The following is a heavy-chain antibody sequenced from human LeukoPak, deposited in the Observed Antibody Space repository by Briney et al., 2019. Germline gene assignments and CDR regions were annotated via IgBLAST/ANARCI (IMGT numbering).Heavy chain of an antibody. J-gene: IGHJ4*02. Sequence: SETLSLTCTVSGGSISSSSYYWGWIRQPPGKGLEWIGSIYYSGSTYYNPSLKSRVTISVDTSKNQFSLKLSSVTAADTAVYYCANLLCRDSSGYSTFDYWGQGTLVTVSS. CDR2: IYYSGST. V-gene: IGHV4-39*01. CDR3: ANLLCRDSSGYSTFDY. D-gene: IGHD3-22*01. CDR1: GGSISSSSYY.